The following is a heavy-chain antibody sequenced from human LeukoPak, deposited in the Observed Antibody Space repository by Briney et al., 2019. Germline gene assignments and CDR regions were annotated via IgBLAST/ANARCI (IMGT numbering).Heavy chain of an antibody. Sequence: ASVKVPCKASGCRFTSRGISWVPQAPGQGLEWMGWISAYNGNTNYAQKLQGRVTMPTDPSTSTAYMELRSLRSDDTAVYYCARDITDHWGQGTLVTVSS. J-gene: IGHJ4*02. CDR1: GCRFTSRG. CDR2: ISAYNGNT. CDR3: ARDITDH. D-gene: IGHD3-10*01. V-gene: IGHV1-18*01.